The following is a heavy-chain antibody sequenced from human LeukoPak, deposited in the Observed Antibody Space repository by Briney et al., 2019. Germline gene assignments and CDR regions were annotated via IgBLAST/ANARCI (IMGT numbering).Heavy chain of an antibody. D-gene: IGHD2-8*01. V-gene: IGHV1-69*05. Sequence: SVKVSCKASGGTFSSYAISWVRQAPGQGLEWMGGIIPIFGTANYAQKFQGRVTITTDESTSTAYMELSSLRSEDTAVYYCTRVMDIVLIGAMDVWGKGTTVTVSS. CDR1: GGTFSSYA. J-gene: IGHJ6*03. CDR2: IIPIFGTA. CDR3: TRVMDIVLIGAMDV.